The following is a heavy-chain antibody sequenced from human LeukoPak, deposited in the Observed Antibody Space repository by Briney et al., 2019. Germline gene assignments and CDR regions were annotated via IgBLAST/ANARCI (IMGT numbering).Heavy chain of an antibody. V-gene: IGHV3-21*01. CDR1: GFTFSSYS. CDR2: ISSSSSYI. D-gene: IGHD6-13*01. CDR3: ARVAGGSSSWYYYGMDV. Sequence: GGSLRLSCAASGFTFSSYSMNWVRQAPGKGLEWVSSISSSSSYIYYADSVKGRFTISGDNAKNSLYLQMNSLRAEDTAVYYCARVAGGSSSWYYYGMDVWGQGTTVTVSS. J-gene: IGHJ6*02.